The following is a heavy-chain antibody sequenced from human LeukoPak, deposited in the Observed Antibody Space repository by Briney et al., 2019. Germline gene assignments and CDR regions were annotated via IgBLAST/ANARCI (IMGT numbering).Heavy chain of an antibody. CDR2: ISWNSGSI. CDR3: AKGYRGGFWSGYYFDY. D-gene: IGHD3-3*01. CDR1: GFTFDDYA. J-gene: IGHJ4*02. Sequence: GRSLRLSCAASGFTFDDYAMHWVRQAPGKGLEWVSGISWNSGSIGYADSVKGRFTISRDNAKNSLYLQMNSLRAEDTALCYCAKGYRGGFWSGYYFDYWGQGTLVTVSS. V-gene: IGHV3-9*01.